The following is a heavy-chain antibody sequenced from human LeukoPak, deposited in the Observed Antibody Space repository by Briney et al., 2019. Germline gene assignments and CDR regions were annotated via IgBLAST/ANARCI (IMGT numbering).Heavy chain of an antibody. CDR1: GFTFSSYW. CDR2: IKQDGSEK. J-gene: IGHJ3*02. Sequence: GGSLRLSCAASGFTFSSYWMTWVRHVPGKGLEWVARIKQDGSEKYYVDSVKGRFTISRDNAKNSLYLQMNSLRDEDTAVYYCARGLVHDAFDIWGQGTMVTVSS. D-gene: IGHD2-8*02. V-gene: IGHV3-7*01. CDR3: ARGLVHDAFDI.